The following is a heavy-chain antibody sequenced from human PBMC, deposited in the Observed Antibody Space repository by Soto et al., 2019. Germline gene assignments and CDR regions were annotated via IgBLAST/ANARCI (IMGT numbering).Heavy chain of an antibody. CDR2: IYYSGST. CDR3: ASLHSSSPG. CDR1: GGSTSSYY. D-gene: IGHD6-6*01. J-gene: IGHJ4*02. V-gene: IGHV4-59*08. Sequence: SETRPLTWTASGGSTSSYYWICSRQPPGEGLEWIGYIYYSGSTNYNPSLKSRVTISVDTSKNQFSLKLSSVTAADTAVYYCASLHSSSPGWGQGTLVTVSS.